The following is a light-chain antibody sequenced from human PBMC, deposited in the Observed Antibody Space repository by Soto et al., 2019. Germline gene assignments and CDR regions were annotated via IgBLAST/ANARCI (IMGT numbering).Light chain of an antibody. J-gene: IGKJ2*01. CDR1: QTVNGY. Sequence: EIVLTQSPATLSLSPGERATLSCRASQTVNGYLAWYQHKLGQAPRLLIYDTSNRATGVPARFSGSGSGTDFTLTISSLEPEDSAVYYCQQRYSRPSFGQGTKLEIK. V-gene: IGKV3-11*01. CDR3: QQRYSRPS. CDR2: DTS.